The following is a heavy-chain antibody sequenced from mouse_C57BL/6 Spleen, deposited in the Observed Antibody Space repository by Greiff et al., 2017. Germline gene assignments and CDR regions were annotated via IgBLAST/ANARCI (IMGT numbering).Heavy chain of an antibody. CDR3: ATGTFAY. CDR2: ISDGGSYT. Sequence: DVKLVESGGGLVKPGGSLKLSCAASGFTFSSYAMSWVRQTPEKRLEWVATISDGGSYTYYPDNVKGRFTISRDNAKNNLYLQMSHLKSEDTAMYYCATGTFAYWGQGTLVTVSA. J-gene: IGHJ3*01. CDR1: GFTFSSYA. V-gene: IGHV5-4*03. D-gene: IGHD4-1*01.